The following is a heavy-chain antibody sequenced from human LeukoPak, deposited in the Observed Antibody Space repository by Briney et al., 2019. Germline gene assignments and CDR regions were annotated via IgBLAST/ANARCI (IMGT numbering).Heavy chain of an antibody. CDR2: INAYNGNT. CDR3: ARDLLRTGGSGYYLDY. D-gene: IGHD3-22*01. J-gene: IGHJ4*02. V-gene: IGHV1-18*01. Sequence: ASVKVSCKASGYTFTIYGISWVRQAPGPGLEWMGWINAYNGNTNYAQKLQGRVTMTADTSTSTAYMELRSLRSDDTAVYYCARDLLRTGGSGYYLDYWGQGTLVTVSS. CDR1: GYTFTIYG.